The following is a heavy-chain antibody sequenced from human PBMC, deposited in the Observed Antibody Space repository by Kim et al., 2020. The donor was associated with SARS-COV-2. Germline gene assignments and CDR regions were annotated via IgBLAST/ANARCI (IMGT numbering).Heavy chain of an antibody. CDR1: GFTFGDYA. J-gene: IGHJ6*02. Sequence: GGSLRLSCTASGFTFGDYAMSWFRRAPGKGLEWVGFIRSKAYGGTTEYAASVKGRFTISRDDSKSIAYLQMNSLKTEDTAVYYCTRDTGYCSGGSCYFAYYYYGMDVWGQGTTVTVSS. D-gene: IGHD2-15*01. CDR2: IRSKAYGGTT. V-gene: IGHV3-49*03. CDR3: TRDTGYCSGGSCYFAYYYYGMDV.